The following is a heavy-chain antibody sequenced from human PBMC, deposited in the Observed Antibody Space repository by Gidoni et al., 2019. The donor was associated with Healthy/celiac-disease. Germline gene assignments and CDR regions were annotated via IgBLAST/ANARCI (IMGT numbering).Heavy chain of an antibody. J-gene: IGHJ4*02. CDR3: ARGYGGSHFDY. V-gene: IGHV4-59*01. CDR2: IYYSGST. Sequence: QVQLQESGLGLVKPSETPSLTCTVSGGSISSYYWSWIRHPPGKGLEWSGYIYYSGSTNYNPSLKSQVTISVDTSKNQFSLELSSVTAADTAVYYCARGYGGSHFDYWGQGTLVTVSS. CDR1: GGSISSYY. D-gene: IGHD1-26*01.